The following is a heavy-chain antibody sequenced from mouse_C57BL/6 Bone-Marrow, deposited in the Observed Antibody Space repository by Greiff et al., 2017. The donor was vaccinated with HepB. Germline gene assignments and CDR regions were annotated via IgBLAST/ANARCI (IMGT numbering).Heavy chain of an antibody. J-gene: IGHJ4*01. V-gene: IGHV5-9-1*02. Sequence: EVKVEESGEGLVKPGGSLKLSCAASGFTFSSYAMSWVRQTPEKRLEWVAYISSGGDYIYYADTVKGRFTISRDNARNTLYLQMSSLKSEDTAMYYCTRDLTTVDYYAMDYWGQGTSVTVSS. CDR1: GFTFSSYA. D-gene: IGHD1-1*01. CDR3: TRDLTTVDYYAMDY. CDR2: ISSGGDYI.